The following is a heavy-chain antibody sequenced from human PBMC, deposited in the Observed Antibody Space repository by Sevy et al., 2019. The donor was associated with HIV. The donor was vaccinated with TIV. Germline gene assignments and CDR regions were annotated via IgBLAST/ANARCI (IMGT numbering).Heavy chain of an antibody. Sequence: GGSLRLSCEASGFTFRSYEMNWVGQAPGKGLEWVSYISSSGSIIYYADSVKGRFTISRDNAKNSLYMQMNSLRAEDTAVYYCARVDANYDKGFDPWGQGSLVTVSS. V-gene: IGHV3-48*03. D-gene: IGHD3-22*01. CDR1: GFTFRSYE. CDR2: ISSSGSII. CDR3: ARVDANYDKGFDP. J-gene: IGHJ5*02.